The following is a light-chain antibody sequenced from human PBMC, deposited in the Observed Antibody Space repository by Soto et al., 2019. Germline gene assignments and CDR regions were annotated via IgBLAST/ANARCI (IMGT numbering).Light chain of an antibody. J-gene: IGLJ1*01. V-gene: IGLV2-23*02. CDR2: EVS. CDR3: CSYAGSSTLYV. Sequence: QSVLTQPASVSGSPGQSITISCTGTISDVGSYNLVSWYQQHPGKAPKLMIYEVSKRPSGVSNRFSGSKSGNTASLTISGLQAEDEADYYCCSYAGSSTLYVFGTGTKV. CDR1: ISDVGSYNL.